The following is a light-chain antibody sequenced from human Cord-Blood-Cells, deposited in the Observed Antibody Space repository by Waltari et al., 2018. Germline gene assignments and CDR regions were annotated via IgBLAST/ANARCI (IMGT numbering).Light chain of an antibody. V-gene: IGKV3-15*01. CDR1: QSVSSN. Sequence: EIVMTQSPATLSVSPGERATLSCRASQSVSSNLAWYQQKPGQAPRLLIYGASTRATGIPARFSGCGSGTECTLTISSLQSEDFAVYYCQQYNNWPPWTFGQWTKVEIK. CDR3: QQYNNWPPWT. J-gene: IGKJ1*01. CDR2: GAS.